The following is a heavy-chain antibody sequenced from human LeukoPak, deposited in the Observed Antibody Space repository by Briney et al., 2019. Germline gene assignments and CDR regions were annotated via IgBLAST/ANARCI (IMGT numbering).Heavy chain of an antibody. Sequence: SVKVSCKASGGTFTTFTISWVRQAPGQGLEWMGGLIPIYGTVNYAQKFQGSVTITSDESTRTAYLELSSLRSEDTAVYYCATLSPSIYYYSYYFDSWGQGTLVTVSS. CDR3: ATLSPSIYYYSYYFDS. CDR2: LIPIYGTV. D-gene: IGHD3-22*01. V-gene: IGHV1-69*13. J-gene: IGHJ4*02. CDR1: GGTFTTFT.